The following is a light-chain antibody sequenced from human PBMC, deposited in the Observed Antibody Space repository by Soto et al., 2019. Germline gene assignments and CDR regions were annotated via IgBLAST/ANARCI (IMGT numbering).Light chain of an antibody. CDR1: SSDNAIYNY. J-gene: IGLJ1*01. CDR3: SSYTGTGSLYV. CDR2: RGS. V-gene: IGLV2-14*01. Sequence: QSVLTQPASVSGSPGQSITISCTGTSSDNAIYNYVSWYQQHPGKAPKLLIYRGSNRPSGVSNRFSGSESGNTASLTISGLQAEDETYYYCSSYTGTGSLYVFGTGTKVTVL.